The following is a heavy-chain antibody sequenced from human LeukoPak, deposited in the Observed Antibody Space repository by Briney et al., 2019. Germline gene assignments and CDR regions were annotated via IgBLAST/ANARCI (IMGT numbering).Heavy chain of an antibody. CDR3: ARHARHAPFDY. V-gene: IGHV4-38-2*01. CDR2: IYHSGST. CDR1: GYSISSGYY. J-gene: IGHJ4*02. Sequence: SKTLSLTCAVSGYSISSGYYWGWIRQPPGKGLEWIGSIYHSGSTYYNPSLKSRVTISVDTSKNQFSLKLSSVTAADTAVYYCARHARHAPFDYWGQGTLVTVSS. D-gene: IGHD2-2*01.